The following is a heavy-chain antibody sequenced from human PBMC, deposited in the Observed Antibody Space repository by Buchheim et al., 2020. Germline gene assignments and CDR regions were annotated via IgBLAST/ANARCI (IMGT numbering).Heavy chain of an antibody. V-gene: IGHV3-30-3*01. CDR3: ARDLFGYYYDSSGYYPGDY. Sequence: QVQLVESGGGVVQPGRSLRLSCADSGFTFSSYAMHWVRQAPGKGLEWVAVISYDGSNKYYADSVKGRFTISRDNPQNQLYLQMNSLRAEDTAVYYCARDLFGYYYDSSGYYPGDYWGQGTL. CDR2: ISYDGSNK. J-gene: IGHJ4*02. CDR1: GFTFSSYA. D-gene: IGHD3-22*01.